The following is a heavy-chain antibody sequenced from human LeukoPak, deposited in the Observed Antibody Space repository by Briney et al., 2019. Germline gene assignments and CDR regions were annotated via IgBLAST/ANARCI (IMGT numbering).Heavy chain of an antibody. CDR1: GFTFSSYG. V-gene: IGHV3-30*02. D-gene: IGHD1-26*01. CDR2: IRYDGTNK. J-gene: IGHJ6*03. Sequence: PGGSLRLSCAASGFTFSSYGMHWVRQAPGKGLEWVAFIRYDGTNKYYADSVKGRFTISRDNSKNTLYLQMNSLRAEDTAVFYCAKVVRQRYSGWSEDYNYYMGVWGKGTTVTISS. CDR3: AKVVRQRYSGWSEDYNYYMGV.